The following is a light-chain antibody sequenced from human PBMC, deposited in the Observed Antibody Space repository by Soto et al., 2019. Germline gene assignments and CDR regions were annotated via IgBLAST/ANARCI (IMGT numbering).Light chain of an antibody. J-gene: IGKJ4*01. V-gene: IGKV1-5*01. CDR2: DAS. CDR3: QQADSLPLT. Sequence: DIQMTQSPSTLSASVGDRVTITCRASQSISSWLAWYQQKPGKAPKLLIYDASSLESGVPSRFSGSGSGTELTITINSLQPDDFETYYCQQADSLPLTFGGGTKVDIK. CDR1: QSISSW.